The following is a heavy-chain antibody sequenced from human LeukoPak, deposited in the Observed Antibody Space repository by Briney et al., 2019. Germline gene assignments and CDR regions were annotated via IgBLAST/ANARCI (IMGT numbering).Heavy chain of an antibody. Sequence: SETLSLTCTVSGGSISSSSYYWGWIRQPPGKGLEWIGSIYYSGSTYYNPSLKSRVTISVDTSKNQFSLKLSSVTAADTAVYYCARQSYYDFWSAQGAFDIWGQGTMVTVSS. J-gene: IGHJ3*02. CDR3: ARQSYYDFWSAQGAFDI. CDR2: IYYSGST. D-gene: IGHD3-3*01. V-gene: IGHV4-39*01. CDR1: GGSISSSSYY.